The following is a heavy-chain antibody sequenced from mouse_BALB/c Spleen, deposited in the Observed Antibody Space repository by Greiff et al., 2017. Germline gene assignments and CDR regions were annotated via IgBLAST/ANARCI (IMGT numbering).Heavy chain of an antibody. J-gene: IGHJ4*01. CDR2: INPSNGGT. CDR1: GYTFTSYY. Sequence: VQLQQSGAELVKPGASVKLSCKASGYTFTSYYMYWVKQRPGQGLEWIGEINPSNGGTNFNEKFKSKATLTVDKSSSTAYMQLSSLTSEDSAVYYCTRSLGVPYYAMDYWGQGTSVTVSS. CDR3: TRSLGVPYYAMDY. D-gene: IGHD1-2*01. V-gene: IGHV1S81*02.